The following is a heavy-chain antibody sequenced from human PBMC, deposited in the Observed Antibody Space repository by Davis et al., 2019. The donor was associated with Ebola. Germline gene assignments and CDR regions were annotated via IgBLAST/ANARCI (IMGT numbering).Heavy chain of an antibody. CDR1: GGSISSYY. CDR2: IYYSGST. J-gene: IGHJ5*02. CDR3: ARLIGAFDP. D-gene: IGHD3-10*01. V-gene: IGHV4-59*08. Sequence: SETLSLTCTVSGGSISSYYWSWIRQPPGKGLEWIGSIYYSGSTYYNPSLKSRVTISVDTSKNQFSLKLSSVTAADTAVYYCARLIGAFDPWGQGTLVTVSS.